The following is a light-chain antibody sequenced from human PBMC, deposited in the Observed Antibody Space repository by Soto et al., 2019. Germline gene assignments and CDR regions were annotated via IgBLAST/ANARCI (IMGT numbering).Light chain of an antibody. CDR2: GAS. Sequence: IVMTQSPATLSLSPGEKATLSCRARQSISNNFAWFQQKPGQVPRLLIYGASNRATGVSARFSGSGSGTEFTLTISSLQSEDFAVYYCLQYHYWWTFGQGTKVEIK. V-gene: IGKV3-15*01. CDR1: QSISNN. CDR3: LQYHYWWT. J-gene: IGKJ1*01.